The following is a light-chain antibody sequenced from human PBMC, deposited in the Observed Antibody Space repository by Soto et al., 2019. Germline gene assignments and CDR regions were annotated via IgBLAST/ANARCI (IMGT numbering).Light chain of an antibody. Sequence: QSALTQPASVSGSPGQSITISCTGTNSDVGSYNYVSWYQHHPGIAPKLMIYDVSNRPSGVSNRFSGSKSGNTASLTISGLQAEDEAHYYCKSYKDSRTLVVFGGGTKLTVL. V-gene: IGLV2-14*03. CDR2: DVS. CDR1: NSDVGSYNY. J-gene: IGLJ2*01. CDR3: KSYKDSRTLVV.